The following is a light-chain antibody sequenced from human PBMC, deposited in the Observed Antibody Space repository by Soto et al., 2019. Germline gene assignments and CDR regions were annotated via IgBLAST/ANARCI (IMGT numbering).Light chain of an antibody. CDR1: SSNIGAGYD. CDR2: VNS. CDR3: QSYDSSLSGYV. J-gene: IGLJ1*01. Sequence: QPVLTKPPSVSGAPGQRVTISCTGSSSNIGAGYDVHWYQQFPGTAPKLLIYVNSNRPSGVPDRFSGSKSGTSASLAITGLQAEDEADYYCQSYDSSLSGYVFGTGTKLTVL. V-gene: IGLV1-40*01.